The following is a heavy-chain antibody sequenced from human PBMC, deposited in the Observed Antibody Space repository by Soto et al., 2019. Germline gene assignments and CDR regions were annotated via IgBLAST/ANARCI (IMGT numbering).Heavy chain of an antibody. Sequence: SETLSLTCSVSGGSISSSSYYCGWIRQPPGKGLEWIGSIYYSGSTYYNPSLKSRVTISVDTSKNQFSLKLSSVTAADTAVYYCARHGEYSSSSRRPYYYYYYMDVWGKGTTVTVSS. CDR3: ARHGEYSSSSRRPYYYYYYMDV. CDR2: IYYSGST. J-gene: IGHJ6*03. D-gene: IGHD6-6*01. V-gene: IGHV4-39*01. CDR1: GGSISSSSYY.